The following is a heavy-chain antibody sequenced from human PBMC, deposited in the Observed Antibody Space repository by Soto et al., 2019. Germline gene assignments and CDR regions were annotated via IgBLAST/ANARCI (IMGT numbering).Heavy chain of an antibody. J-gene: IGHJ6*02. Sequence: GGSLRLSCAASGFTFSSYGMHWVRQAPGKGLEWVAIIWYDGSNKYYADSVKGRFTISRDNSKNTLYLQMNSLRVEDTAVYYCAAEGPPSTTYGMDVWGQGTTVTVSS. CDR2: IWYDGSNK. V-gene: IGHV3-33*01. CDR1: GFTFSSYG. CDR3: AAEGPPSTTYGMDV.